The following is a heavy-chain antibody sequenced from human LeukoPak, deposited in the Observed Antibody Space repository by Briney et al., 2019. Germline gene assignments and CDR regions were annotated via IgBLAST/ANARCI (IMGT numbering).Heavy chain of an antibody. CDR3: ARVGRYSYGYNS. J-gene: IGHJ4*02. Sequence: GGSLRLSCVASGFTFSDYWMNWIRQAPGKGLEWVANIKQDGSERYYVDSVKGRFTISRDNAENSLYLQMNSLRADDTAVYYCARVGRYSYGYNSRGQGTLVTVSS. D-gene: IGHD5-18*01. V-gene: IGHV3-7*01. CDR2: IKQDGSER. CDR1: GFTFSDYW.